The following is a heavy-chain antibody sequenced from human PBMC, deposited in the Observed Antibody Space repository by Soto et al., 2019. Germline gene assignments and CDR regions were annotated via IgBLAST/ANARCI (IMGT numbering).Heavy chain of an antibody. CDR1: GGSISRYY. Sequence: FSCPVAGGSISRYYWSWMRQPPGKGPEWIGDIYYSGSTNYNPSLKSRVTISVHTSKNQFSLKLSSVTAADTAVYYCASARLGYCSGDTCYAWFDPWGQGTLVTVSS. CDR2: IYYSGST. D-gene: IGHD2-15*01. J-gene: IGHJ5*02. CDR3: ASARLGYCSGDTCYAWFDP. V-gene: IGHV4-59*01.